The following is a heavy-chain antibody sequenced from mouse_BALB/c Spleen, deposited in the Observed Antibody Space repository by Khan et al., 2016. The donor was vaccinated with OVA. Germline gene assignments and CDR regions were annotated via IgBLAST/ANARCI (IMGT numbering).Heavy chain of an antibody. CDR1: GYTFTNYW. CDR3: ARKGITRGYLDY. D-gene: IGHD1-1*01. Sequence: QIQLVQSGAELVKPGASVKFSCKASGYTFTNYWMQWVKQRPGQGLEWIGTTYPGNGDPSYTQNFKGQATFTADESSNTAYMQLSSLTSEDSAVYDCARKGITRGYLDYWGQGTTLTVSS. CDR2: TYPGNGDP. J-gene: IGHJ2*01. V-gene: IGHV1-87*01.